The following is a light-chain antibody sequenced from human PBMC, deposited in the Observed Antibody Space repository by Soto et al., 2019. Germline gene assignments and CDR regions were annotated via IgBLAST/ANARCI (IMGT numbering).Light chain of an antibody. V-gene: IGLV2-23*02. Sequence: QSALTQPASVSGSPGQSITISCTGTSSDVGKYNLVSWYQQHPGKAPKIMIFEVNKRPSGVSDRFSGSKSGNTASLTISRLQADDEAYYYSCSYGITTPWIFGGGTKLTVL. CDR3: CSYGITTPWI. CDR2: EVN. CDR1: SSDVGKYNL. J-gene: IGLJ2*01.